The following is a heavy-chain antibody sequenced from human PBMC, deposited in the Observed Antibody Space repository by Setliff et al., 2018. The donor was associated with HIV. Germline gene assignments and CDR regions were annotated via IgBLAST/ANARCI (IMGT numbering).Heavy chain of an antibody. CDR2: IYSGGSA. J-gene: IGHJ6*03. Sequence: LSLTCNVSGGAITGYYWSWVRQAPGKALESITSIYSGGSAIYHPSLKSRVTISVDTSKNQFSLKLSSVTAADTAVYYCARDFNYGSGRYYYYMDVWGKGTTVTVSS. D-gene: IGHD3-10*01. CDR1: GGAITGYY. V-gene: IGHV4-4*08. CDR3: ARDFNYGSGRYYYYMDV.